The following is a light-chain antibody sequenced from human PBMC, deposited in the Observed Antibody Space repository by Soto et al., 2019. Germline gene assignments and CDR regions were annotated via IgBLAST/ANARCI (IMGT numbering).Light chain of an antibody. CDR1: QSLSTSY. CDR2: GAS. V-gene: IGKV3-20*01. Sequence: EIVLTQSPGTLSLSPGERATLSCRASQSLSTSYLAWYQQKPGQAPRVLIYGASSRVTGIPDRFSGSGSGTDFTLTITRLEPEDFAIYYWQQYGSSPLTLGGGTRVEIK. CDR3: QQYGSSPLT. J-gene: IGKJ4*01.